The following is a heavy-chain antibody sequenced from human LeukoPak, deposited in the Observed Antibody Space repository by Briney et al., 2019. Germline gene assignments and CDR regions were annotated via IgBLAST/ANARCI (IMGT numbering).Heavy chain of an antibody. CDR3: ARNIVVVPAAMLGRFDP. V-gene: IGHV1-69*13. D-gene: IGHD2-2*01. CDR1: GGTFSSYA. J-gene: IGHJ5*02. Sequence: GASVKVSCKASGGTFSSYAISWVRQAPGQGLEWMGGIIPIFGTANYAQKFQGRVTITADESTSTAYMELSSLRSEDTAVYYCARNIVVVPAAMLGRFDPWGQGTLVTVSS. CDR2: IIPIFGTA.